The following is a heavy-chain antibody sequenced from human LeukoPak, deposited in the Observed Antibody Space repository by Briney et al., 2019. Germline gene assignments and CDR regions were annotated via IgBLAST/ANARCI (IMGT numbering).Heavy chain of an antibody. CDR3: GAGSTWVDY. J-gene: IGHJ4*02. CDR1: GFSFNNYG. D-gene: IGHD1-7*01. V-gene: IGHV3-30*03. CDR2: ISYDGSKK. Sequence: GGSLRLSCAASGFSFNNYGMQWVRQAPGKGLEWVAVISYDGSKKYYADSVKGRFTISRDNSKNTLNLQMNSLRAEDTAVYYFGAGSTWVDYWGQGTLVTVSS.